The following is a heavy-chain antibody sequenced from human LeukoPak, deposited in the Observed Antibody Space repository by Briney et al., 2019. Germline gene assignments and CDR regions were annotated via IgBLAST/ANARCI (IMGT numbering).Heavy chain of an antibody. CDR1: GFTFGDYA. Sequence: GGSLRLSCTASGFTFGDYAMSWVRKAPGKGLEWVGFIRSKAYGGTTEYAASVKGRFTISRDDSKSIAYLQMNSLKTEDTAVYYCTRDLSTYYYDSSGYYPLAYWGQGTLVTVSS. CDR3: TRDLSTYYYDSSGYYPLAY. V-gene: IGHV3-49*04. D-gene: IGHD3-22*01. CDR2: IRSKAYGGTT. J-gene: IGHJ4*02.